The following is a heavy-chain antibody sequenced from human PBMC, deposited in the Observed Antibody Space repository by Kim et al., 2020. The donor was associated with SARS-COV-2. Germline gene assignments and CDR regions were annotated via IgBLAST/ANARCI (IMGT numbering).Heavy chain of an antibody. V-gene: IGHV4-30-4*01. D-gene: IGHD3-22*01. CDR2: IYYSGST. CDR3: ARDDFLATYYYDSSGYRGQGMDV. CDR1: GGSISSGDYY. J-gene: IGHJ6*04. Sequence: SETLSLTCTVSGGSISSGDYYWSWIRQPPGKGLEWIGYIYYSGSTYYNPSLKSRVTISVDTSKNQFSLKLSSVTAADTAVYYCARDDFLATYYYDSSGYRGQGMDVSGKGTTVTVSS.